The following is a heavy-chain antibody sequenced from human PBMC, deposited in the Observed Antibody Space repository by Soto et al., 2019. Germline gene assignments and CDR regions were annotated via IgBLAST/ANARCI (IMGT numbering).Heavy chain of an antibody. J-gene: IGHJ5*02. CDR3: TKGCGRGGDICGS. D-gene: IGHD6-19*01. Sequence: QVQVVESGGGVAQPGRSLRLSCTVSGFSFNNYGMHWVRQAPGKGLEWVAAISEDGSSKYYAASVKGRFTISRDNSKNTLELQMNRLRAEDTGVYYWTKGCGRGGDICGSWGQGTLVTVSS. CDR1: GFSFNNYG. V-gene: IGHV3-30*18. CDR2: ISEDGSSK.